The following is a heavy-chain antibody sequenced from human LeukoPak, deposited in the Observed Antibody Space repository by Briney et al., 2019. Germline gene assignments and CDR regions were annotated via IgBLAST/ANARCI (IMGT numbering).Heavy chain of an antibody. J-gene: IGHJ4*02. CDR1: GYTFSNYG. Sequence: ASVKVSCKASGYTFSNYGISWVRQAPGLGLEWMGWISAYNGNTNYAQKFQGRVTMTTDTSTSTAYMELSRLRSDDTAVYYCARGREVGVHDYWGQGTLVTVSS. CDR2: ISAYNGNT. D-gene: IGHD1-26*01. CDR3: ARGREVGVHDY. V-gene: IGHV1-18*01.